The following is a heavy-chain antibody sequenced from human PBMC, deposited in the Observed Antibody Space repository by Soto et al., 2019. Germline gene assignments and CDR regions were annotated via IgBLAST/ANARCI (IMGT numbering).Heavy chain of an antibody. CDR3: ARVNSYRYFIRRYFDY. CDR1: GGSFSGYY. Sequence: TLSLTCAVYGGSFSGYYWSWIRQPPGKGLEWIGEINHSGSTNYNPSLKSRVTISVDTSKNQFSLKLSSVTAADTAVYYCARVNSYRYFIRRYFDYCGQGPLVTVSS. V-gene: IGHV4-34*01. D-gene: IGHD5-18*01. CDR2: INHSGST. J-gene: IGHJ4*02.